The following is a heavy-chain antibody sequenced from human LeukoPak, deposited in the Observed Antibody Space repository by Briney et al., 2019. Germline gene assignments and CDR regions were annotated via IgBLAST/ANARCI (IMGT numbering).Heavy chain of an antibody. CDR1: GYNFKTSG. J-gene: IGHJ4*02. V-gene: IGHV1-18*04. D-gene: IGHD1-26*01. CDR2: ISAQTGEK. Sequence: ASVKVSCKTSGYNFKTSGITWVRQAPGQGLEWMGWISAQTGEKHYAEKLQGRVTMTTDTSRSTGYMELKSLTSDDTAVYYCAREVWSRDIGSLFGYWGQGTLVIVSS. CDR3: AREVWSRDIGSLFGY.